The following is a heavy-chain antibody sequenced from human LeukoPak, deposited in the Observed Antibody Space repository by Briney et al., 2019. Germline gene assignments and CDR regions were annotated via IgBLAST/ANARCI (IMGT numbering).Heavy chain of an antibody. J-gene: IGHJ4*02. CDR3: AKDHWDSSDYPY. CDR1: GFTFSSYA. D-gene: IGHD3-22*01. V-gene: IGHV3-30*04. Sequence: GRSLRLSCAASGFTFSSYAMHWVRQAPGKGLEWVAVISYDGSNKYYADSVKGRFTISRDNSKNTLYLQMNSLRAEDTAVYYCAKDHWDSSDYPYWGQGTLVTVSS. CDR2: ISYDGSNK.